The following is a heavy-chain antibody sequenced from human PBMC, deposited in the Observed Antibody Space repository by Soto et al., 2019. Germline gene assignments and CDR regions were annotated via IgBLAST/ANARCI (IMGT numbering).Heavy chain of an antibody. CDR2: IMPIFGTA. CDR3: ARARNYDLLTVREYALDV. V-gene: IGHV1-69*01. Sequence: QVQLVQSGAEVKKPGSSVRVSCKASGGSFSNHGISWVRQAPGQGLEWMGGIMPIFGTANYAQKLQGRVTISADELTSTASRELSSLSSDDTAIYFCARARNYDLLTVREYALDVWGQGTTVTVS. D-gene: IGHD3-9*01. J-gene: IGHJ6*02. CDR1: GGSFSNHG.